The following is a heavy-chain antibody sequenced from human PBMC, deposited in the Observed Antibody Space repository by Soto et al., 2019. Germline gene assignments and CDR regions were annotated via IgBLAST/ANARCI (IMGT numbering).Heavy chain of an antibody. Sequence: EVQLVESGGGLVKPGGSLRLSCAASGFTFSNAWMSWVRQAPGKGLEWVGRIKSKTDGGTTDYAAPVDGRFAISSDDSKNTLSLQMNSLKTEDTAVYYCTADIDYWGQGTMVAVSS. CDR3: TADIDY. CDR1: GFTFSNAW. J-gene: IGHJ4*02. CDR2: IKSKTDGGTT. V-gene: IGHV3-15*01.